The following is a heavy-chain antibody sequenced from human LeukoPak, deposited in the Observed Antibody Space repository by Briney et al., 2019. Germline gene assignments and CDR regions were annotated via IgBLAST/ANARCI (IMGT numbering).Heavy chain of an antibody. Sequence: GGSLRLSCAASGFTFSNYWMFWVRQVPGKGLVWVSDIKGDGSSISYAGSVKGRFTISRDNAKSTLHLQLNSLRADDTAVYYCARGGLPGGFDYWGQGALVTVSS. D-gene: IGHD2-15*01. CDR3: ARGGLPGGFDY. V-gene: IGHV3-74*01. CDR1: GFTFSNYW. J-gene: IGHJ4*02. CDR2: IKGDGSSI.